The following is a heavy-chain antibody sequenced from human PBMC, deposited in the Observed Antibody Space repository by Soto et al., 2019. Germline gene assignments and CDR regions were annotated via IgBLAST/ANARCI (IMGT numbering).Heavy chain of an antibody. V-gene: IGHV1-18*01. J-gene: IGHJ4*02. CDR2: ISANNGNT. CDR1: GYTFTSYG. CDR3: ARDGYFDH. Sequence: QVQLVQSGAEVKKPGDSVRVSCKASGYTFTSYGIGWVRQAPGQGLEWMGWISANNGNTKYAQKVQGRVTMTTDASTSTPYMELRSLRSDDAAVYYCARDGYFDHWGQGTLVTLSS.